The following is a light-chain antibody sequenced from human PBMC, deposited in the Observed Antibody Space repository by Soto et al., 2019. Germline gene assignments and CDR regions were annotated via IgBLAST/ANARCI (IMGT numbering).Light chain of an antibody. CDR1: HRINDYY. V-gene: IGKV3-20*01. CDR2: GAS. CDR3: QQYGASPPLS. J-gene: IGKJ4*01. Sequence: EIVLTQSPGTLSLSPGERATLSCRASHRINDYYVAWYQQKPGQAPRLLIYGASSRATGIPDRFSGGGSGTDFTLTISRLEPEDFAVYYCQQYGASPPLSLGGGTKVDIK.